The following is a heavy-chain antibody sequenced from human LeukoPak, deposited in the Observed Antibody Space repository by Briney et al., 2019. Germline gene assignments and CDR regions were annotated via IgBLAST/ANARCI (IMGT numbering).Heavy chain of an antibody. CDR1: GYSISSGYY. D-gene: IGHD5-18*01. Sequence: SETLSLTCTVSGYSISSGYYWGWIRQPPGKGLEWVGRIYHSGSPYYNPSLKSRVTISVDTSKNQSSLKLSSVTAADTAVYYCARAIGGYSYGNYYYYYYYMDVWGKGTTVTVSS. V-gene: IGHV4-38-2*02. CDR2: IYHSGSP. CDR3: ARAIGGYSYGNYYYYYYYMDV. J-gene: IGHJ6*03.